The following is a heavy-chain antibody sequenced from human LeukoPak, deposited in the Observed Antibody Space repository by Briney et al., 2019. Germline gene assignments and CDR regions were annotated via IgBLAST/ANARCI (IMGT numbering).Heavy chain of an antibody. Sequence: GASVTVSCKASGYTFTSYGISWVRQAPGQGLEWMGWISAYNGNTNYAQKLQGRVTMTRDTSTSTVYMELSSLRSEDTAVYYCARGARLNDYWGQGTLVTVSS. J-gene: IGHJ4*02. V-gene: IGHV1-18*01. D-gene: IGHD6-6*01. CDR2: ISAYNGNT. CDR1: GYTFTSYG. CDR3: ARGARLNDY.